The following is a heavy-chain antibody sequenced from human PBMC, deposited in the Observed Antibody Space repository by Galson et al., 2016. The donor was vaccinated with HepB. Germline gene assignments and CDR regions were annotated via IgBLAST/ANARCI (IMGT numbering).Heavy chain of an antibody. CDR1: GFTLSNYN. Sequence: SLRLSCAASGFTLSNYNVHWVRQAPGKGLEWVAIMSYDGANTFHADSVKGRFTISRDNSKNTLSLQMNSLRPDDTGVYYCTSDYGGFDPWGQGTLVTVSS. D-gene: IGHD4/OR15-4a*01. CDR3: TSDYGGFDP. V-gene: IGHV3-30-3*01. J-gene: IGHJ5*02. CDR2: MSYDGANT.